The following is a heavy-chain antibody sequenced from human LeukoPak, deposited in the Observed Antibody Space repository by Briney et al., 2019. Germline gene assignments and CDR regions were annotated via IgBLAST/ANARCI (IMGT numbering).Heavy chain of an antibody. V-gene: IGHV3-23*01. Sequence: GGSLRLSCAASGFTFSSYAMSWVRQAPGKGLEWVSVISDSGGSTYYADSVKGRFTISRDTSKNTLYLQMNSLRAEDTAVYFCAKSQDGGRLFHFDYWGQGTLVTVSS. CDR2: ISDSGGST. CDR3: AKSQDGGRLFHFDY. CDR1: GFTFSSYA. D-gene: IGHD1-26*01. J-gene: IGHJ4*02.